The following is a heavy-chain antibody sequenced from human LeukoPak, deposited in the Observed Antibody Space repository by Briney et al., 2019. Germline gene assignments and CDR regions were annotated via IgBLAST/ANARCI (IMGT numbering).Heavy chain of an antibody. CDR2: SYDNWKI. CDR3: ARRIQLWSYCHFDR. CDR1: GDSVSRES. D-gene: IGHD2-15*01. Sequence: PSETLSLTCTVSGDSVSRESWSWIRQPPGKGLECIGHSYDNWKINYNPSLQSRFTIPRDTSKNRRSLQLNSVTAAVTAVYYCARRIQLWSYCHFDRWGRGILVTV. J-gene: IGHJ2*01. V-gene: IGHV4-4*08.